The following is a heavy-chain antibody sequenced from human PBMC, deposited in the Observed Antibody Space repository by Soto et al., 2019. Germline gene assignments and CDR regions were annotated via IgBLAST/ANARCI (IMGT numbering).Heavy chain of an antibody. V-gene: IGHV4-31*03. J-gene: IGHJ4*02. D-gene: IGHD2-2*01. Sequence: SETLSLTCTVSGGSISSGGYYWSWIRQHPGKGLEWIGYIYYSGSTYYNPSLKSRVTISVDTSKNQFSLKLSSVTAADTAVYYCARADIVVVPAAFDYRGQGTLVTVSS. CDR3: ARADIVVVPAAFDY. CDR1: GGSISSGGYY. CDR2: IYYSGST.